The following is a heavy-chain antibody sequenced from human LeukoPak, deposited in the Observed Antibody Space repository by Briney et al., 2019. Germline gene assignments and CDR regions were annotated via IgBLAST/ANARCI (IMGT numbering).Heavy chain of an antibody. D-gene: IGHD3-10*01. V-gene: IGHV4-38-2*01. Sequence: PSETLSLTCAVSGYSISSGYYWGWIRQPPGKGLEWIGSIYHSGSTYYNPSLKSRVTISVDTAKNQFSLKLSSVTAADTAVYYCARGGTMVRGVIRDYYYYYMDVWGKGTMVTVSS. CDR2: IYHSGST. CDR3: ARGGTMVRGVIRDYYYYYMDV. CDR1: GYSISSGYY. J-gene: IGHJ6*03.